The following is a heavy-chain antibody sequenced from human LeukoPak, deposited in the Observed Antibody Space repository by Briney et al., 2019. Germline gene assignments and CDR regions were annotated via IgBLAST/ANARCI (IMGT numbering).Heavy chain of an antibody. D-gene: IGHD5-24*01. Sequence: SETLSLTCTVSGYSISSGYYWGWIRQPPGKGLEWIGSIYHSGSTYYNPSLKSRVTISVDTSKNQFSLKLSSVTAADTAVYYCARSGGDGYNYPYNWLDPWGQGTLVTVSS. V-gene: IGHV4-38-2*02. CDR3: ARSGGDGYNYPYNWLDP. J-gene: IGHJ5*02. CDR2: IYHSGST. CDR1: GYSISSGYY.